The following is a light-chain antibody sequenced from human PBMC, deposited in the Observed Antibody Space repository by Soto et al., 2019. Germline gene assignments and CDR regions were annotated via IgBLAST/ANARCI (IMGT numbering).Light chain of an antibody. V-gene: IGKV1-12*01. CDR3: QQANSFPWT. CDR2: AAS. J-gene: IGKJ1*01. CDR1: QGISSW. Sequence: DIQMTQSPSSVSASEGDRVTITCRASQGISSWLAWYQKKPGKAPKLLIYAASSLQSGVPSRFSGSGSGTDFTLTISSLQAEDFATYFCQQANSFPWTFGQGTKVDIK.